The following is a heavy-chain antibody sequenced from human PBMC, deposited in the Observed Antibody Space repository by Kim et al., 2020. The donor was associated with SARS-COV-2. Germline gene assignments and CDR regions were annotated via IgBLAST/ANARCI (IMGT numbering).Heavy chain of an antibody. D-gene: IGHD6-13*01. J-gene: IGHJ2*01. Sequence: IYARKHQGSVTVTEDTYTDTAYMELSSLRSEDTAVYYCATAAAGTGYFDLWGRGTLVTVSS. CDR3: ATAAAGTGYFDL. V-gene: IGHV1-24*01.